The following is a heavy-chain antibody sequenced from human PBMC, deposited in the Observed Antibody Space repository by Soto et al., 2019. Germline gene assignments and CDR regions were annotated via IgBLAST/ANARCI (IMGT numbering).Heavy chain of an antibody. CDR3: ARGVYTSSWYYNYFDY. CDR2: IYYSGST. CDR1: GGSVSSGSYY. J-gene: IGHJ4*02. V-gene: IGHV4-61*01. Sequence: PSETLSLTCTVSGGSVSSGSYYWSWIRQPPGKGLEWIGYIYYSGSTNYNPSLKSRVTISVDTSKNQISVKLSSVTAADTAVYYCARGVYTSSWYYNYFDYWGQGTLVTVSS. D-gene: IGHD6-13*01.